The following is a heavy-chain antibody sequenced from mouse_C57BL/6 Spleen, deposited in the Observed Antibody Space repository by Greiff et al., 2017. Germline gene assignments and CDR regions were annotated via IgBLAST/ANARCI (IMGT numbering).Heavy chain of an antibody. CDR3: ARGRDPYYYAMDY. J-gene: IGHJ4*01. Sequence: EVKLVESGGGLVKPGGSLKLSCAASGFTFSDYGMHWVRQAPEKGLEWVAYISSGSSTIYYADTVKGRFTISRDNAKNNLYLQMSHLKSEDTAMYYCARGRDPYYYAMDYWGQGTSVTVSS. D-gene: IGHD3-3*01. CDR1: GFTFSDYG. CDR2: ISSGSSTI. V-gene: IGHV5-17*03.